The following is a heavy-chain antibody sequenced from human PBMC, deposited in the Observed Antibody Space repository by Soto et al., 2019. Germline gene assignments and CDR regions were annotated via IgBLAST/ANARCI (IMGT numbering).Heavy chain of an antibody. V-gene: IGHV3-23*04. CDR2: ISGSGGST. CDR1: GFTVSSNY. J-gene: IGHJ5*02. Sequence: EVQLVESGGGLIQPGGSLRLSCAASGFTVSSNYMSWVRQAPGKGLEWVSVISGSGGSTYYADSVKGRFTISRDNSKNTLYLQMNSLRAEDTAVYYCAKHPRYCSGGSCYKGFDPWGQGTLVTVSS. D-gene: IGHD2-15*01. CDR3: AKHPRYCSGGSCYKGFDP.